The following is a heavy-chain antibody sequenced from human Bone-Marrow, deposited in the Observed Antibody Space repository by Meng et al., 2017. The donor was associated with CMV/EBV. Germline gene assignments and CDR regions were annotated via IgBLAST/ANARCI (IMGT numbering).Heavy chain of an antibody. CDR2: ISSSSSYI. CDR3: ASHPHTNWFDP. V-gene: IGHV3-21*01. CDR1: GFTFSSYS. J-gene: IGHJ5*02. Sequence: GGSLRLSCAASGFTFSSYSMNWVRQAPGKGLEWVSSISSSSSYIYYADSVKGRFTISRDNAKNSLYLQMNSLRAEDTAVYYCASHPHTNWFDPWGQGNLVTVSS.